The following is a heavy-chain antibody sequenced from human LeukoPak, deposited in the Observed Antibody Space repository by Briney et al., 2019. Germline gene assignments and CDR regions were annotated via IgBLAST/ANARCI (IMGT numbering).Heavy chain of an antibody. V-gene: IGHV3-23*01. J-gene: IGHJ4*02. Sequence: VGSLRLSCAASGFTFGTFAMSWVRQAPGKGLEWVSAITGSGSNTFYADSVKGRFAISGDNSKNTVFLQMNSLRAEDTGEYYCAKGYASGTYYFDYWGQGTPVTVSS. CDR2: ITGSGSNT. CDR1: GFTFGTFA. CDR3: AKGYASGTYYFDY. D-gene: IGHD3-10*01.